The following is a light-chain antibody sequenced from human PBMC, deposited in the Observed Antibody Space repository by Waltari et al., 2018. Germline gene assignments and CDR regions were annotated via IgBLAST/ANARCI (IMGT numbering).Light chain of an antibody. CDR3: SSYTDITV. V-gene: IGLV2-14*03. CDR2: DVF. CDR1: SSDVVVYNY. J-gene: IGLJ2*01. Sequence: QSALTQPASVSGSPGQSITISCTGISSDVVVYNYVSWYQQHPGKAPQLIIHDVFKRPLGVSDRFSGSQSGNTATLTISGLRAEDEAHYCCSSYTDITVFCGGTKLTVL.